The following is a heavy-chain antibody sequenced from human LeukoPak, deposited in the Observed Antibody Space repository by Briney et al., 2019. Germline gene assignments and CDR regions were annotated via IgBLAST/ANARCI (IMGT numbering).Heavy chain of an antibody. CDR1: GYTLTELS. Sequence: ASVEVSCKVSGYTLTELSMHWVRQAPGKGLEWMGGFDPEDGETIYAQKFQGRVTMTRDTSTSTVYMELSSLRSEDTAVYYCARDNGDYEYSDYWGQGTLVTVSS. CDR3: ARDNGDYEYSDY. V-gene: IGHV1-24*01. D-gene: IGHD4-17*01. CDR2: FDPEDGET. J-gene: IGHJ4*02.